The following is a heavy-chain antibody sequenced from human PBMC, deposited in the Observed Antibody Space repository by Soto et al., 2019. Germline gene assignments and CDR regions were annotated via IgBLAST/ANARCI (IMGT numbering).Heavy chain of an antibody. CDR3: YRGYYSSGSSYADAFDI. J-gene: IGHJ3*02. D-gene: IGHD3-10*01. CDR2: IYHGGST. Sequence: SETLSLTCVVSGDSISSGGYSWSWIRQPPGKGLEWIGYIYHGGSTYYNPSLKSRVTISVDRSKNQFSLKLSSVTAADTALYYVYRGYYSSGSSYADAFDIWGQGTMVTVSS. CDR1: GDSISSGGYS. V-gene: IGHV4-30-2*01.